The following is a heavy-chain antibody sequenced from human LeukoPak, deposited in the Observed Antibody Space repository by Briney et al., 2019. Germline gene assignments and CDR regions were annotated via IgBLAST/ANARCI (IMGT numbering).Heavy chain of an antibody. CDR2: ISHDGSNK. Sequence: GSLRLSCAASGFTFSSYAMHWVRQAPGKGLEWVAVISHDGSNKYYADSVKGRFTISRDNSKNTLYLQMNSLRAEDTAVYYCARNWRYYYDSSAVGTLWYWGQGTLVTVSS. CDR3: ARNWRYYYDSSAVGTLWY. D-gene: IGHD3-22*01. CDR1: GFTFSSYA. J-gene: IGHJ4*02. V-gene: IGHV3-30-3*01.